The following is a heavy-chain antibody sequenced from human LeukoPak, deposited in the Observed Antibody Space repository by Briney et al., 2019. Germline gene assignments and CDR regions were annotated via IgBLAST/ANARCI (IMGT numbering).Heavy chain of an antibody. V-gene: IGHV3-74*01. CDR2: TNSDGSST. CDR1: GFTLSSYW. D-gene: IGHD2-15*01. CDR3: ATSRYCSGASCSYH. J-gene: IGHJ5*02. Sequence: GGSLRLSCAASGFTLSSYWMYWVRQAPGKGLMWVSRTNSDGSSTNYADSVKGRSTISRDNAKNTQYLQMNSLRAEDTAVYYCATSRYCSGASCSYHWGQGTLVTVSS.